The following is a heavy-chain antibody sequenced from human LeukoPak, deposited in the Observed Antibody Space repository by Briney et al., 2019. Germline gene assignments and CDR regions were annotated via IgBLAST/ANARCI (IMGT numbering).Heavy chain of an antibody. V-gene: IGHV5-51*01. CDR2: IYPGDSDT. CDR1: GYSFTSYW. J-gene: IGHJ4*02. CDR3: ARTYYYGSGSYPETYYFDY. Sequence: GESLKISCKGSGYSFTSYWIDWVRQMPGKGLEWMGIIYPGDSDTRYSPSFQGQVTISADKSISTAYLQWSSLKASDTAMYYCARTYYYGSGSYPETYYFDYWGQGTLVTVSS. D-gene: IGHD3-10*01.